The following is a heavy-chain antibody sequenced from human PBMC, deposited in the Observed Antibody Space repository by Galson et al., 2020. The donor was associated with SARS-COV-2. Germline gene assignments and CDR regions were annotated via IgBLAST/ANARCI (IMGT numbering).Heavy chain of an antibody. CDR1: GFTFSSYG. D-gene: IGHD3-9*01. CDR2: IWYDGSTK. J-gene: IGHJ6*02. CDR3: ARDCQYYDILTGTLGMDV. Sequence: GGSLRLSCAASGFTFSSYGMHWVRQAPGKGLEWVADIWYDGSTKYYADSVKGRFTITRDNSKNTLYLQMNSLRAEDTAVYYCARDCQYYDILTGTLGMDVWGQGTTVTVSS. V-gene: IGHV3-33*01.